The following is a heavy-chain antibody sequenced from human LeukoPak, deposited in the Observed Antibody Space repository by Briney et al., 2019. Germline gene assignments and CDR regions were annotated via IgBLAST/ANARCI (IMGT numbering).Heavy chain of an antibody. CDR1: GFTFSNYA. CDR2: ISGSGGRT. D-gene: IGHD3-22*01. Sequence: GGSLRLSCVASGFTFSNYAMSWVRQAPGKGLEWVSAISGSGGRTYYADSVEGRFTISRDNSKNTLYFRMNTLRAEDMAVYYCAKDYYPDSSGYYPEYYDCWGQGTLVTVSS. V-gene: IGHV3-23*01. CDR3: AKDYYPDSSGYYPEYYDC. J-gene: IGHJ4*02.